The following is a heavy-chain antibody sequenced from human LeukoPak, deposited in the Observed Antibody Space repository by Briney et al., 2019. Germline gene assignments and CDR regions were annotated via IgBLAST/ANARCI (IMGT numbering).Heavy chain of an antibody. V-gene: IGHV3-30*18. CDR2: ISYDGTNK. CDR3: AKDLNYDFWSGLGN. Sequence: PGGSLRLSCAASGFTLSSYGMHWVRQAPGKGLEWVAVISYDGTNKYYADSVKGRFTISRDNSKNTLYLQMNSLRAEDTAVYYCAKDLNYDFWSGLGNWGQGTLVTVSS. J-gene: IGHJ4*02. CDR1: GFTLSSYG. D-gene: IGHD3-3*01.